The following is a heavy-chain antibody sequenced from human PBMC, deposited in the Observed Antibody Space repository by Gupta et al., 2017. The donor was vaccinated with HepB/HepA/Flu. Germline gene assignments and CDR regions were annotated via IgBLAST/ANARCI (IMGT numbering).Heavy chain of an antibody. Sequence: EVQLVESGGDLVQPGGSLRLSCSASGFTFSSHGMTWVRQAPGKGLEWVSTSLRDYTTYYADSVRGRFTISRDNSKNTLYLQMNSLRVEDTAVYSCARDLYGSGDLWGQGTLVTVSS. CDR3: ARDLYGSGDL. CDR1: GFTFSSHG. V-gene: IGHV3-23*04. D-gene: IGHD3-10*01. CDR2: TSLRDYTT. J-gene: IGHJ5*02.